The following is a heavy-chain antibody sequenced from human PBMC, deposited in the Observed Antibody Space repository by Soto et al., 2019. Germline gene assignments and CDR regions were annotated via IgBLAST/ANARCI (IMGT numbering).Heavy chain of an antibody. Sequence: PGGSLRLSCAASGFTFSSYAMSWVRQAPGKGLEWVSAISGSGGSTYYADSVKGRFTISRDNSKNTLYLQMNSLRAEDTAVYYCAKDPYYDFWSGPPRNNWFDPWGQGTLVTVSS. V-gene: IGHV3-23*01. CDR3: AKDPYYDFWSGPPRNNWFDP. J-gene: IGHJ5*02. D-gene: IGHD3-3*01. CDR2: ISGSGGST. CDR1: GFTFSSYA.